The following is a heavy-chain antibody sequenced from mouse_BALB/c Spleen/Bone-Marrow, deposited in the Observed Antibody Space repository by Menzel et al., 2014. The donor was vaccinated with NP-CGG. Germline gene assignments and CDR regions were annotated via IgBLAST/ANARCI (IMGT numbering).Heavy chain of an antibody. V-gene: IGHV2-6-7*01. Sequence: VKLQESGPGLVAPSQSLSITCTVSGFSLTGYGVSWVRQPPGKGLEWLGMIWGDGSTDYNSALKSRLSITKDNSKSQVFLKMSSLQTDDTARYYCARDSFLITRALDYWGRGTSVTVSS. CDR2: IWGDGST. CDR1: GFSLTGYG. CDR3: ARDSFLITRALDY. J-gene: IGHJ4*01. D-gene: IGHD2-4*01.